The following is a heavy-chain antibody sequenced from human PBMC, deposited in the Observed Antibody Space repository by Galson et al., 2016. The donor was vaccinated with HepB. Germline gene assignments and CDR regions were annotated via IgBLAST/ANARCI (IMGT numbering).Heavy chain of an antibody. J-gene: IGHJ4*02. CDR1: GASINSYY. Sequence: ETLSLTCSVSGASINSYYGSWIRQSPGKGLEWIGCVTRSGDTNYNPSLKSRVTISRDTSKNQFSLRLTSVTAEDTAIYYCAATMRGGNWGQGTLVTVSS. V-gene: IGHV4-59*03. D-gene: IGHD3-16*01. CDR3: AATMRGGN. CDR2: VTRSGDT.